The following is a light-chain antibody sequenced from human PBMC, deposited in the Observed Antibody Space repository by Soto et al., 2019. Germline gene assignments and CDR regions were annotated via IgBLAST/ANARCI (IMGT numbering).Light chain of an antibody. V-gene: IGLV1-47*01. Sequence: QSVLTQPPSVSGTPGQRVTISCSGGISNIGTNYVHWFQQLPGTAPKVLSNRDNQRPSGVPDRSSGSKSGTSASLAISGLQSEDEAEYYCAAWDDTVRSYVFGTGTKVTVL. J-gene: IGLJ1*01. CDR1: ISNIGTNY. CDR2: RDN. CDR3: AAWDDTVRSYV.